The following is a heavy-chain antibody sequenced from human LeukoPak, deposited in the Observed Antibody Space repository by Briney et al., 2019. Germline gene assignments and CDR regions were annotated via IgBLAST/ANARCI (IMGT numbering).Heavy chain of an antibody. V-gene: IGHV3-23*01. CDR1: GFTFSAYA. Sequence: GGSLRLSCGVSGFTFSAYAMTWVRQAPGKGLEWVSAISGDGAHTYYTDSVKGRFTTSRDNSKNTLYLQMNSLRAEDTAIYYCAKNAATGKAYYDYWGQGTLLTVSS. CDR2: ISGDGAHT. D-gene: IGHD6-13*01. J-gene: IGHJ4*02. CDR3: AKNAATGKAYYDY.